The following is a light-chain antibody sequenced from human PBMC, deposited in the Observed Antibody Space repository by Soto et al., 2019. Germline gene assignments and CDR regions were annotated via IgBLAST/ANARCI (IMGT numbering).Light chain of an antibody. CDR2: AAS. V-gene: IGKV1-39*01. CDR1: QTINGF. CDR3: QQSYATPPT. Sequence: DLQMTQSPSSLSASVGDRVTISCRASQTINGFLNWYQQKPGEAPHLLIYAASSLQGGVPSRFSGSGSGTDFTLTISSLQPEDFATYYCQQSYATPPTFGQGTKVEV. J-gene: IGKJ1*01.